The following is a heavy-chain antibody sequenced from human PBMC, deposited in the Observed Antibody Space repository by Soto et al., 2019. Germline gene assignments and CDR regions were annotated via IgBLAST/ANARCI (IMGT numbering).Heavy chain of an antibody. CDR3: ARDFTYYYDSSGYCPYY. Sequence: ASVKVSCKASGYTFTSYGISWVRQAPGQGLEWMGWISAYNGNTNYAQKLQGRVTMTTDTSTSTAYMELRSLRSDDTAVYYCARDFTYYYDSSGYCPYYWGQGTLVTVS. J-gene: IGHJ4*02. CDR1: GYTFTSYG. CDR2: ISAYNGNT. V-gene: IGHV1-18*01. D-gene: IGHD3-22*01.